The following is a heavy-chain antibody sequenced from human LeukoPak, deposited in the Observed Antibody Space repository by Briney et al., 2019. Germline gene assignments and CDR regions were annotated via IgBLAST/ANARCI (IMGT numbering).Heavy chain of an antibody. Sequence: GGSLRLSCAASGFTFSSYGMSWVRQAPGKGLEWVSAISGSAGSTHYADSVKGRLTISRDNSENTLYLQMNSLRAEDTAVYYCAKDRALYGDYGYYFDFWGQGALVTVSS. J-gene: IGHJ4*02. CDR1: GFTFSSYG. CDR3: AKDRALYGDYGYYFDF. D-gene: IGHD4-17*01. V-gene: IGHV3-23*01. CDR2: ISGSAGST.